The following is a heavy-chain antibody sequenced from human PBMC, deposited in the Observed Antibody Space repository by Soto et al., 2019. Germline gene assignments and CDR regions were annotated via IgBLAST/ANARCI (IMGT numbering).Heavy chain of an antibody. CDR2: IDPSDSYT. V-gene: IGHV5-10-1*01. J-gene: IGHJ4*02. D-gene: IGHD2-15*01. Sequence: GESLKISCKGSGYSFTSYWISWVRQMPGKGLEWMGRIDPSDSYTNYSPSFQGHVTISADKSISTAYLQWSSLKASDTAMYYCARQPELGYCSGGSCYCDYWGQGTLVTVSS. CDR3: ARQPELGYCSGGSCYCDY. CDR1: GYSFTSYW.